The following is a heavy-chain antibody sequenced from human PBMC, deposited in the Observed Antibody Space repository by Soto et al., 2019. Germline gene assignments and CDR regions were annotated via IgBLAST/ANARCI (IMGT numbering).Heavy chain of an antibody. CDR3: ARDSYQEQLALQSYFDY. V-gene: IGHV3-33*01. D-gene: IGHD6-6*01. J-gene: IGHJ4*02. Sequence: PGGSLRLSCAASGFTFSSYGMHWVRQAPGKGLEWVAVIWYDGSNKYYADSVKGRFTISRDNSKNTLYLQMNSLRAEDTAVYYCARDSYQEQLALQSYFDYWGQGT. CDR2: IWYDGSNK. CDR1: GFTFSSYG.